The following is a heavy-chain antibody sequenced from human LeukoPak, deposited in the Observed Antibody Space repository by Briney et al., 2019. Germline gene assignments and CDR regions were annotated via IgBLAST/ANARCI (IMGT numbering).Heavy chain of an antibody. CDR1: GGSISSSSYY. V-gene: IGHV4-39*01. J-gene: IGHJ6*03. Sequence: SETLSLTCTVSGGSISSSSYYWGWIRQPPGKGLEWIVSIYYSGSTYYNPSLKSRVTISVDTSKNQFSLKLSSVTAADTAVYYCARHQPTRRYCSGGSCYPHYYYYMDVWGKGTTVTVSS. D-gene: IGHD2-15*01. CDR2: IYYSGST. CDR3: ARHQPTRRYCSGGSCYPHYYYYMDV.